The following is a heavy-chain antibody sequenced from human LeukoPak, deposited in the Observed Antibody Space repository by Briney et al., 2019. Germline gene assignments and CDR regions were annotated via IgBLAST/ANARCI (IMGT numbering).Heavy chain of an antibody. J-gene: IGHJ4*02. CDR2: IYYSGST. Sequence: KASETLSLTCTVSGGSISSGDYYWSWIRQPPGKGLEWIGYIYYSGSTYYNPSLKSRVTKSVDTSKNQFSLKLSSVTAADTAVYYCARAPTVVRIFDYWGQGTLVTVSS. CDR3: ARAPTVVRIFDY. V-gene: IGHV4-30-4*08. D-gene: IGHD4-23*01. CDR1: GGSISSGDYY.